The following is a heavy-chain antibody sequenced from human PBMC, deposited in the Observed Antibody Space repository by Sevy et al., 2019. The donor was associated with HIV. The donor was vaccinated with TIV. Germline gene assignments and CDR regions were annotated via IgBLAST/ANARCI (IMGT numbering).Heavy chain of an antibody. Sequence: SETLSLTCTVSGDSISSSYWSWIRQPPGKGLEWIGYIYYSGITNYNPSLKSRVTISRDMSKNQFSLNLSSVTAADTAVYYCARGSQYYYYAMDVWGQGTTVTVSS. CDR1: GDSISSSY. CDR2: IYYSGIT. CDR3: ARGSQYYYYAMDV. J-gene: IGHJ6*02. V-gene: IGHV4-59*01.